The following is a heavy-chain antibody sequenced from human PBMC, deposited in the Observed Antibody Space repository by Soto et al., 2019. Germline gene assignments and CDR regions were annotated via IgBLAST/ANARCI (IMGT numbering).Heavy chain of an antibody. CDR3: ARGEYDILTGSHDYYGMDV. D-gene: IGHD3-9*01. J-gene: IGHJ6*02. CDR2: IIPIFGTA. Sequence: QVQLVQSGAEVKKPGSSVKVSCKASGGTFSSYAISWVRQAPGEGLEWMGGIIPIFGTANYAQKFQGRVTITADESTSTAYMKLSSLRSEDTAVYYCARGEYDILTGSHDYYGMDVWGQGTTVTVSS. CDR1: GGTFSSYA. V-gene: IGHV1-69*01.